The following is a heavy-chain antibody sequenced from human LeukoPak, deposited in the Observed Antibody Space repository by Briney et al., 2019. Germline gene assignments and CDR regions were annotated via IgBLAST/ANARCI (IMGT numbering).Heavy chain of an antibody. J-gene: IGHJ4*02. Sequence: GASVKVSCKASGYTFTSYGISWVRQAPGQGLEWMGWISAYNGNTNYARKLQGRVTMTTDTSTSTAYMELRSLRSDDTAVYYCARDCPYYYDSSGYCILHYWGQGTLVTVSS. V-gene: IGHV1-18*01. CDR3: ARDCPYYYDSSGYCILHY. CDR2: ISAYNGNT. CDR1: GYTFTSYG. D-gene: IGHD3-22*01.